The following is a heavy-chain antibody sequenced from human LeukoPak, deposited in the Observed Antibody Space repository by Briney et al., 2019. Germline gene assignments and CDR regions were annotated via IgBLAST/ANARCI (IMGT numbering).Heavy chain of an antibody. V-gene: IGHV4-39*07. J-gene: IGHJ4*02. CDR3: ARGLDDY. CDR2: IYYSGST. Sequence: SETLSLTCTVSGGSISSSSYYWGWIRQPPGKGLEWIATIYYSGSTYYNPSLKSRLTISLGTSKNQFSLKLSSVTAADTAVYYCARGLDDYWGQGTLVTVSS. CDR1: GGSISSSSYY.